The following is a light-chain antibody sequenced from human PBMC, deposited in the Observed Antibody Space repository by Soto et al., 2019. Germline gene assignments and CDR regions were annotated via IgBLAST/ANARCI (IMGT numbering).Light chain of an antibody. V-gene: IGKV3-15*01. CDR3: QQYNDWPRT. Sequence: EIVMTQSPATLSVSPGERATLSCRASQSVTISLAWYQQKPGQAPRLLIYGASSRATGTPVRFSGSGSGTEFTLTISSLQSEDFAVYYCQQYNDWPRTFGQGTKVDIK. CDR2: GAS. CDR1: QSVTIS. J-gene: IGKJ2*01.